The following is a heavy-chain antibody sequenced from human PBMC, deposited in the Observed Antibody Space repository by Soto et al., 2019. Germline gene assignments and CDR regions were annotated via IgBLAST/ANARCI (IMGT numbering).Heavy chain of an antibody. J-gene: IGHJ3*02. Sequence: QVQLVQSGAEVKKPGSSVKVSCKASGGTFSSYTISWVRQAPGQGLEWMGRIIPILGIANYAQKFQGRVTITADKSTRTAYMELSSLRSEDTAVYYCARGQSSSSGLYAFDIWGQGTMVTVSS. CDR1: GGTFSSYT. CDR3: ARGQSSSSGLYAFDI. D-gene: IGHD6-6*01. V-gene: IGHV1-69*02. CDR2: IIPILGIA.